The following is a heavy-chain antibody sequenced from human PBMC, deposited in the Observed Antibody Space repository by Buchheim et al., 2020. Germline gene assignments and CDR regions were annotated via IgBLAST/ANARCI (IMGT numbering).Heavy chain of an antibody. Sequence: EVQLVESGGGLVQPGGSLRLSCAASGSTFRSYWMSWARQAPGKGREWGAKIKKDGSEKYYVDSVKGGFTIPRENAKNSLYLKMNSLRAEDTAVYYCARDVSGTSHFDYWGQGTL. D-gene: IGHD2-2*01. V-gene: IGHV3-7*01. CDR2: IKKDGSEK. CDR3: ARDVSGTSHFDY. J-gene: IGHJ4*02. CDR1: GSTFRSYW.